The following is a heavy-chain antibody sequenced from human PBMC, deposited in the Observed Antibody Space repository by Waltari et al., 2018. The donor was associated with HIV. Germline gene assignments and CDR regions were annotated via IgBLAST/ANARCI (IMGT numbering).Heavy chain of an antibody. J-gene: IGHJ4*02. CDR1: GFTFSSYW. Sequence: EVQLVESGGGLVQPGGSLRLSCAASGFTFSSYWMSWVRQAPGRGLEWGANIKQDGGEKYYVDSVKGRFAISRDNAQNSLYLQMNNLRAEDTAVYFCATSRTFDYWGQGTLVTVSS. CDR2: IKQDGGEK. V-gene: IGHV3-7*01. D-gene: IGHD2-2*01. CDR3: ATSRTFDY.